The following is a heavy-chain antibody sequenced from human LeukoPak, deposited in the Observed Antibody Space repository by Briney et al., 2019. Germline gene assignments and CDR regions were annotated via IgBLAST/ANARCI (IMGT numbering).Heavy chain of an antibody. CDR2: ISSKTYGGTT. Sequence: GGSLRLSCTASGFTFGDYGMSWVRQAPGKGLEWVGFISSKTYGGTTEYAASVKGRFTISRDDSKSIAYLQMNSLKTEDTAVYYCSREPLGGGDPYWGQGTLVTVSS. J-gene: IGHJ4*02. CDR1: GFTFGDYG. CDR3: SREPLGGGDPY. D-gene: IGHD2-21*02. V-gene: IGHV3-49*04.